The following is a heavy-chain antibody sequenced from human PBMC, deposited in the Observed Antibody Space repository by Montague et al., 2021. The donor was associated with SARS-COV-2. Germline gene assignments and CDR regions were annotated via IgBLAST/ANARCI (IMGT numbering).Heavy chain of an antibody. CDR2: VNYTGDT. V-gene: IGHV4-34*10. CDR3: ARSVAAVGPGSFDV. D-gene: IGHD2-15*01. CDR1: GTSCRAYY. Sequence: SETLSLTCSVHGTSCRAYYRNWIRQPPGKGLEWIGYVNYTGDTNYNPSLRGRATISVDASEAQFSLNLHSMTAADTAIYYCARSVAAVGPGSFDVWGQGTMVTVSS. J-gene: IGHJ3*01.